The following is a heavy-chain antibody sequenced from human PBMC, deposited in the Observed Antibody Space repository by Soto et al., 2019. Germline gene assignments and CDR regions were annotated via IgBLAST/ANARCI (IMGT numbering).Heavy chain of an antibody. V-gene: IGHV4-31*03. D-gene: IGHD2-15*01. J-gene: IGHJ4*02. CDR3: ARERGGGNSFDY. CDR2: IYYSGST. CDR1: GGSISSGGYY. Sequence: QVQLQESGPGLVKPSQTLSLTCTVSGGSISSGGYYWSWIRQHPGKGLEWIGYIYYSGSTYYNPSLKSRVTISVDTSKNQFSLKLSSVTAADTAVDGCARERGGGNSFDYWGQGTLVTVSS.